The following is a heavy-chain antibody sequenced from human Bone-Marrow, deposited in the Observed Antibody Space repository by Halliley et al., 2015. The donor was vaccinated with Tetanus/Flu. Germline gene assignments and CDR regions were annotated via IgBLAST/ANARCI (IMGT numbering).Heavy chain of an antibody. J-gene: IGHJ4*02. CDR2: VFYSGAP. Sequence: GYVFYSGAPHYSPSLKSRVTISLDMSKNQFSLNLDSVIAADTATYYCARVTNFNYDYWSGFDYWGQGILVAVSS. D-gene: IGHD3-3*01. CDR3: ARVTNFNYDYWSGFDY. V-gene: IGHV4-59*12.